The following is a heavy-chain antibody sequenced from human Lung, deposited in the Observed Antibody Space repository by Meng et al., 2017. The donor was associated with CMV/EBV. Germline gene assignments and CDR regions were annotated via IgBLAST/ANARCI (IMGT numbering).Heavy chain of an antibody. CDR3: VRDGYHCSSNSCYRQYCTYGLDV. D-gene: IGHD2-2*02. Sequence: GGSLRLXCAVSGFIFGNYAMNWARQAPGKGLEWVSVIYSGYGSTYYADSVAGRFTISRDKSRKTLYLQMNGLRAEDTAVYYCVRDGYHCSSNSCYRQYCTYGLDVWXHGTXVTVSS. J-gene: IGHJ6*02. V-gene: IGHV3-23*03. CDR2: IYSGYGST. CDR1: GFIFGNYA.